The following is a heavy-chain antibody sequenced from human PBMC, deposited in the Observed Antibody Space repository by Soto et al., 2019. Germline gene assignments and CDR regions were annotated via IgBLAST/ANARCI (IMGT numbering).Heavy chain of an antibody. CDR2: ISYDGSNK. CDR1: GFTFSSYG. Sequence: QVQLVESGGGVVQPGRSLRLSCAASGFTFSSYGMHWVRQAPGKGLEWVAVISYDGSNKYYADSVKGRFTISRDNSKNSLYLQMNRLRAEDTAVYYCANYYDILSGYDDFDIWGQGTMVTVSS. D-gene: IGHD3-9*01. CDR3: ANYYDILSGYDDFDI. J-gene: IGHJ3*02. V-gene: IGHV3-30*18.